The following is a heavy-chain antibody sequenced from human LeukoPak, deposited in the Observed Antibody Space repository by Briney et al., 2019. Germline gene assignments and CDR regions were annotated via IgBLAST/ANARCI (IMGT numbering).Heavy chain of an antibody. J-gene: IGHJ3*02. V-gene: IGHV3-30*02. Sequence: GGSLRLSCAASGFTFSSYGMHWVRQAPGKGLEWVAFIRYDGSNKYYADSVKGRFTISRDNSKNTLYLQMNSLRAEDTAVYYCAKGGEAYCGGDCFRDDAFDIWGQGTMVTVSS. CDR1: GFTFSSYG. CDR3: AKGGEAYCGGDCFRDDAFDI. D-gene: IGHD2-21*01. CDR2: IRYDGSNK.